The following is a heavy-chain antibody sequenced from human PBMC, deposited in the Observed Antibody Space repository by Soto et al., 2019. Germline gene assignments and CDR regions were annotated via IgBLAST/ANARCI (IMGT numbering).Heavy chain of an antibody. J-gene: IGHJ4*02. D-gene: IGHD3-10*01. V-gene: IGHV3-21*06. CDR3: ARVGTDYGSGSPYYSDY. CDR1: GFSFRSYY. CDR2: ISPSSSFL. Sequence: GGSLRLPCAASGFSFRSYYLNWVRQAPGRGLEWVSSISPSSSFLSYADSVKGRFTISRDNAKSSVHLQMNSLRAEDTAVYFCARVGTDYGSGSPYYSDYWGQGTLVTVSS.